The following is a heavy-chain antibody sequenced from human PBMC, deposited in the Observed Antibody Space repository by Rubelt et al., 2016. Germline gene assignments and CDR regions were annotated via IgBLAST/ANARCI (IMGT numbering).Heavy chain of an antibody. CDR2: ISAYNGNT. D-gene: IGHD1-26*01. CDR1: GYTFTTYG. Sequence: QVQLVQSGAEVKKPGASVKVSCKASGYTFTTYGINWVRQAPGQGLEWMGWISAYNGNTNHAQKLQCRVAMTTDTSTSTAYMELRSLRSDDTAVYYCAREAYSGRYPLIDYWGQGTLVTVSS. V-gene: IGHV1-18*01. CDR3: AREAYSGRYPLIDY. J-gene: IGHJ4*02.